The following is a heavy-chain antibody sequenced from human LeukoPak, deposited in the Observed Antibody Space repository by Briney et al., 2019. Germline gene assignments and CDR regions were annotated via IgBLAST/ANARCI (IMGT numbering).Heavy chain of an antibody. Sequence: GGSLRLSCAASEFSVGSNYMTWVRQAPGKGLEWVSLIYSGGSTYYADSVKGRFTISRDDAKNSLYLQMNSLRAEDTAVYYCARDLTEGNYYDSSGLFDYWGQGTLVTVSS. CDR1: EFSVGSNY. V-gene: IGHV3-66*01. D-gene: IGHD3-22*01. J-gene: IGHJ4*02. CDR2: IYSGGST. CDR3: ARDLTEGNYYDSSGLFDY.